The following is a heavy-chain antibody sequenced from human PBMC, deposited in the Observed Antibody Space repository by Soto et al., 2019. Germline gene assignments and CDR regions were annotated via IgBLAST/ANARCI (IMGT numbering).Heavy chain of an antibody. Sequence: SGPTREPTQTLTLTCTFSGFSLNTGGVGVGWIRQPPGKALEWLALIYWNDDQRYSPSLKSRLTITKDTSRNQVVLTMTNMDPVDTATYYCARDTSGWRWLPDVWGQGTTVTVS. CDR1: GFSLNTGGVG. CDR3: ARDTSGWRWLPDV. J-gene: IGHJ6*02. D-gene: IGHD2-21*01. V-gene: IGHV2-5*01. CDR2: IYWNDDQ.